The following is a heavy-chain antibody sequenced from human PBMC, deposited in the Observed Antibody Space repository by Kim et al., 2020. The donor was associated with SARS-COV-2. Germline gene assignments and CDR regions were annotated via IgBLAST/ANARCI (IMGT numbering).Heavy chain of an antibody. J-gene: IGHJ4*02. Sequence: GGSLRLSCAASGFTFSDYYMSWIRQAPGKGLEWVSYISSSSSYTNYADSVKGRFTISRDNAKNSLYLQMNSLRAEDTAVYYCARVLFIVGLGFDYWGQGTLVTVSS. CDR1: GFTFSDYY. D-gene: IGHD2-15*01. V-gene: IGHV3-11*06. CDR3: ARVLFIVGLGFDY. CDR2: ISSSSSYT.